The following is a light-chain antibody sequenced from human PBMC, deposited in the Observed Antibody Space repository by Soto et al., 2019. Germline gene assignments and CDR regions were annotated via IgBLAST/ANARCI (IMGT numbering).Light chain of an antibody. CDR3: QQYNDYSWT. Sequence: DIQMTQSPSTLSASVGDSVSINCRASQSISAWLAWYQQKPGKAPRLLIYKASTLEIGVPSRFSDSGSGTEFTLTISSLQPDDVAIYYCQQYNDYSWTFGQGTKVDLK. CDR2: KAS. CDR1: QSISAW. V-gene: IGKV1-5*03. J-gene: IGKJ1*01.